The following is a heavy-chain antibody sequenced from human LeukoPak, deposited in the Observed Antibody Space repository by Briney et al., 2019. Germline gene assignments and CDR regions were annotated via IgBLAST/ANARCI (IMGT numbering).Heavy chain of an antibody. V-gene: IGHV3-48*04. CDR3: ARGKTSQNIVTRKTYNWFDP. D-gene: IGHD2/OR15-2a*01. Sequence: GGSLRLSCAASGFTFSSYSMNWVWQAPGKGLEWIAYLSSSGSAFSYADSVKGRFTISRDNAKNSLYLQMKSLRAEDTAVYYCARGKTSQNIVTRKTYNWFDPWGQGTLVTVSS. CDR2: LSSSGSAF. J-gene: IGHJ5*02. CDR1: GFTFSSYS.